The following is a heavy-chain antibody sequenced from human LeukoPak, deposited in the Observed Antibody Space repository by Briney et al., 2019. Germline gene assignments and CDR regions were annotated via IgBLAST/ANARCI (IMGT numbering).Heavy chain of an antibody. J-gene: IGHJ4*02. CDR3: ARSEYSSSPLLY. CDR2: ISYDGSNK. V-gene: IGHV3-30-3*01. CDR1: GFTFSSYT. Sequence: GGSLRLSCAASGFTFSSYTMRWVRQAPGKGLEWVAVISYDGSNKYYADSVKGRFTVSRDNSKNSLYLQMNSLRAEDTAVYYCARSEYSSSPLLYWGQGTLVTVSS. D-gene: IGHD6-6*01.